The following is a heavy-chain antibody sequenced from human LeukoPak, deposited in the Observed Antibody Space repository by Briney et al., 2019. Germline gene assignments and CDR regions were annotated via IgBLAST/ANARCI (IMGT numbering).Heavy chain of an antibody. J-gene: IGHJ4*02. CDR3: AKAPVTSCRGAFCYPFDY. V-gene: IGHV3-23*01. CDR1: GFSFSSYA. D-gene: IGHD2-15*01. CDR2: MSSSDDGR. Sequence: GGSLRLSCATSGFSFSSYAMSWVRQAPGKGLEWISAMSSSDDGRYYAASVRGRSTISRDTSRSTLYLQMNSLRAEDAAVYYCAKAPVTSCRGAFCYPFDYWGQGTLVTVSS.